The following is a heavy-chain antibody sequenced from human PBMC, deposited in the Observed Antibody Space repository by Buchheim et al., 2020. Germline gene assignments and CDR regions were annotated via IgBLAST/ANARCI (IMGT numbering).Heavy chain of an antibody. J-gene: IGHJ6*02. CDR1: GFTFSSYW. Sequence: EVQLVESGGGLVQPGGSLRLSCAASGFTFSSYWMSWVRQAPGKGLGWVANIKQDGSEKYYVDSVKGRFTISRDNAKNSLYLQMNSLRAEDTAVYYCASLFCSGGSCYPWYYYYYGMDVWGQGTT. V-gene: IGHV3-7*01. CDR3: ASLFCSGGSCYPWYYYYYGMDV. CDR2: IKQDGSEK. D-gene: IGHD2-15*01.